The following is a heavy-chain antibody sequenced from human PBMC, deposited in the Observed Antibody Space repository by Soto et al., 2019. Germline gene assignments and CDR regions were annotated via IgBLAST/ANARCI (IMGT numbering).Heavy chain of an antibody. J-gene: IGHJ4*02. CDR1: GFTVSSNY. V-gene: IGHV3-66*01. Sequence: HPGGSLRLSCAASGFTVSSNYMSWVRQAPGKGLEWVSVIYSGGSTYYADSVKGRFTISRDNSKNTLYLQMNSLRAEDTAVYYCARVNTIFGVVIIDPDIVANQTPNDYWGQGTLVTVSS. D-gene: IGHD3-3*01. CDR2: IYSGGST. CDR3: ARVNTIFGVVIIDPDIVANQTPNDY.